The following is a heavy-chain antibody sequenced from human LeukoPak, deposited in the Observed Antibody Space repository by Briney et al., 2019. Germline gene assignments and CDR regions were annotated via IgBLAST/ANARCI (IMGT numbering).Heavy chain of an antibody. J-gene: IGHJ4*02. D-gene: IGHD3-22*01. V-gene: IGHV1-69*01. CDR3: ARDLNYYDSSGYYPLGY. Sequence: SVKVSCKASGGTFSSYAISWVRQAPGQGLEWMGGIIPIFGTANYAQKFQGRVTLTADESTSTAYMELSSLSSEDTAVYYCARDLNYYDSSGYYPLGYWGQGPLVTVSS. CDR2: IIPIFGTA. CDR1: GGTFSSYA.